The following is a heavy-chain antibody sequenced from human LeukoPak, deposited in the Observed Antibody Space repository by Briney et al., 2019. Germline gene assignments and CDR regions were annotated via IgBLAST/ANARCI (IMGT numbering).Heavy chain of an antibody. D-gene: IGHD4-17*01. Sequence: GGSLRLSCEASGFTFTTYIMTWVRQAPGKGLEWVSIISSGSSAIFSADALKGRFTISRDDAKNLLYLDMNSLRAEDTAVYYCARGHTAVTRHFDFWGQGTLVTVSS. CDR2: ISSGSSAI. V-gene: IGHV3-21*01. J-gene: IGHJ4*02. CDR1: GFTFTTYI. CDR3: ARGHTAVTRHFDF.